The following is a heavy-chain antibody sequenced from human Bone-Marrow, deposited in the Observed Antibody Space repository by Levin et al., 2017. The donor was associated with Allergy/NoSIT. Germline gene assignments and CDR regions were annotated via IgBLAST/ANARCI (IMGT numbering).Heavy chain of an antibody. D-gene: IGHD6-19*01. CDR2: IVVGSGNT. J-gene: IGHJ6*03. V-gene: IGHV1-58*02. CDR1: GFTFTSSA. Sequence: EASVKVSCKASGFTFTSSAMQWVRQARGQRLEWIGWIVVGSGNTNYAQKFQERVTITRDMSTSTAYMELSSLRSEDTAVYYCAAERPREKTGYSSGLHYYYYMDVWGKGTTVTVSS. CDR3: AAERPREKTGYSSGLHYYYYMDV.